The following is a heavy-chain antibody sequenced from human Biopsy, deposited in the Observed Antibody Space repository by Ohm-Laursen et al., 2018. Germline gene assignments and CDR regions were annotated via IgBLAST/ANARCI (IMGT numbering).Heavy chain of an antibody. CDR3: ARGMRSSGWPYFDS. D-gene: IGHD6-19*01. CDR1: GFTFSDHY. Sequence: SLRLSCAASGFTFSDHYMSWIRQAPGKGLEWLSYISPTADIIFDTDSVKGRFTISRDNAKNSLYLQMNSLRAEDTAIYYRARGMRSSGWPYFDSWGQGTLVTVSS. CDR2: ISPTADII. J-gene: IGHJ4*02. V-gene: IGHV3-11*01.